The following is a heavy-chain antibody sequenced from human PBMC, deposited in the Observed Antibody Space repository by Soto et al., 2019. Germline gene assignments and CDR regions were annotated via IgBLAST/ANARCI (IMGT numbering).Heavy chain of an antibody. V-gene: IGHV4-39*01. CDR3: ARHVRSGYCTNGVRYWYAD. D-gene: IGHD2-8*01. CDR1: GGSISSSSYY. Sequence: SETLSLTCTVSGGSISSSSYYWGWIRQPPGKGLEWIGSIYYSGSTYYNPSLKSRVTISVDTSKNQFSLKLSSVTAADTAVYYCARHVRSGYCTNGVRYWYADWGQRTLVTVSS. CDR2: IYYSGST. J-gene: IGHJ1*01.